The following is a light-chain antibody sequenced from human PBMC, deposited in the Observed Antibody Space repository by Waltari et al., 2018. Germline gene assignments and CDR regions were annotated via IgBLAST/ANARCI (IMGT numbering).Light chain of an antibody. J-gene: IGKJ2*03. CDR3: QQYSSSSMFS. CDR2: ETF. CDR1: QSLSTS. Sequence: DIQLTQSPSTLSASVGDRVTITCRVSQSLSTSLAWFQQKPGNPPKLLIYETFTLERGVPSRFSGSGSGTEFTLTITSLQPDDFATYYCQQYSSSSMFSFGQGTKLEIK. V-gene: IGKV1-5*03.